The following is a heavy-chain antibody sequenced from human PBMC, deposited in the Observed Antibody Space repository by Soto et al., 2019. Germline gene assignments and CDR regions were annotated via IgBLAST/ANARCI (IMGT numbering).Heavy chain of an antibody. CDR3: AEGKRGRGVAAFSYYGKDV. V-gene: IGHV4-31*03. Sequence: QVQLQESGPGLVKPSQTLSLTCTVSGGSISSGGYYWSWIRQHPGKGLEWIGYIYYSGSTYYNPSPKSRVNIAVDNAKNQVFLEVNSVAAADTAVLYLAEGKRGRGVAAFSYYGKDVWGPGTTVNGS. D-gene: IGHD2-15*01. J-gene: IGHJ6*02. CDR2: IYYSGST. CDR1: GGSISSGGYY.